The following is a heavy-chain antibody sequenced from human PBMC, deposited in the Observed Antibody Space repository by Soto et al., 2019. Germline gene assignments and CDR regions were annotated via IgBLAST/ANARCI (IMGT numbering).Heavy chain of an antibody. Sequence: GESLKISCKGSGYSFTSYWIGWVRQMPGKGLEWMGIIYPGDSDTRYSPSFQGQVPISADKSISTAYLQWSSLKASDTAMYYCARQTDYYDSSGYEYVRTGRTNDAFDIWGQGTMVTVSS. V-gene: IGHV5-51*01. CDR1: GYSFTSYW. J-gene: IGHJ3*02. D-gene: IGHD3-22*01. CDR2: IYPGDSDT. CDR3: ARQTDYYDSSGYEYVRTGRTNDAFDI.